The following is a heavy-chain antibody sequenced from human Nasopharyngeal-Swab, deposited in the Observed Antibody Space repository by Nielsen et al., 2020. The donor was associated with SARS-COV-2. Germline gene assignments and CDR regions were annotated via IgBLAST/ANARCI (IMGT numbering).Heavy chain of an antibody. J-gene: IGHJ3*02. CDR3: ASSPAPFGVVIIVAFDI. CDR1: GFTFSDYY. CDR2: ISSSGSTI. D-gene: IGHD3-3*01. Sequence: GGSLRLSCAASGFTFSDYYMSWIRQAPGKGLEWVSYISSSGSTIYYADSVKGRFTISRDNAKNSLYLQMNSLRAEDTAVYYCASSPAPFGVVIIVAFDIWGQGTMVTVSS. V-gene: IGHV3-11*04.